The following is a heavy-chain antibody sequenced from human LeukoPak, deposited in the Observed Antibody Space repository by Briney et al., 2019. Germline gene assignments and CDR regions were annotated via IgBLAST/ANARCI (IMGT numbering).Heavy chain of an antibody. CDR1: GGSFSGYY. J-gene: IGHJ4*02. CDR3: ARVALKAGGY. D-gene: IGHD3-10*01. Sequence: SETLSLTCAVYGGSFSGYYWSWIRQSPGKGLEWIGEINHSGSTNYNPSLKSRVTISVDTSKNQFSLKLSSVTAADTAVYYCARVALKAGGYWGQGTLVTVSS. CDR2: INHSGST. V-gene: IGHV4-34*01.